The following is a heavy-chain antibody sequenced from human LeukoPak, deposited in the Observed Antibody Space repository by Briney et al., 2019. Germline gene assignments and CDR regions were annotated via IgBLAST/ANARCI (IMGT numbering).Heavy chain of an antibody. J-gene: IGHJ4*02. Sequence: GGSLRLSCAASGFTFSSYAMSWVRQAPGKGLEWVSSISGSNDNTYYADSVKDRFTISRDNSKNTLSLQMNSLRAEDTAVYYCARGRGTTVTSAANYWGQGTLVTVSS. CDR1: GFTFSSYA. CDR2: ISGSNDNT. V-gene: IGHV3-23*01. D-gene: IGHD4-17*01. CDR3: ARGRGTTVTSAANY.